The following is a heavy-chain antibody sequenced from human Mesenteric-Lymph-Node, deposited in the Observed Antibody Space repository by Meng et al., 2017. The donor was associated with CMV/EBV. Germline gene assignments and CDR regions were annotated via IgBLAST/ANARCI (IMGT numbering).Heavy chain of an antibody. Sequence: GGSLRLSCAASGFSFTEYGMHWVRQTPDKRLEWVAFIRMDESDKFYGASVKGRFTISRDMSRKSLFLQMNSLRTDDMAVYYCAKDDPVVASWGQGTLVTVSS. CDR1: GFSFTEYG. D-gene: IGHD4-23*01. J-gene: IGHJ4*02. CDR2: IRMDESDK. CDR3: AKDDPVVAS. V-gene: IGHV3-30*02.